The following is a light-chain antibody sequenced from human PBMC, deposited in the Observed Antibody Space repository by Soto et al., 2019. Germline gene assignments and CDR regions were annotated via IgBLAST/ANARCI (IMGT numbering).Light chain of an antibody. CDR2: AAS. V-gene: IGKV1-6*01. CDR1: QNINNY. J-gene: IGKJ1*01. Sequence: QVTRSPSSLSASVGDRDTITGRASQNINNYLNWYQQKKGKAPKLLIYAASSLQSGVPSRFSGSGYGTDFHLTISGLHTEDFATYYCLQDYNYPRTFGQGTKVDIK. CDR3: LQDYNYPRT.